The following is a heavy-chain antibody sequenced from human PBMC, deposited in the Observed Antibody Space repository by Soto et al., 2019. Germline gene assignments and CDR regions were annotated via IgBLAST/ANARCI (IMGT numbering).Heavy chain of an antibody. CDR1: GFTLSDHF. Sequence: EVQVVESGGGLVQPGGSLRLSCAASGFTLSDHFMDWVRQAPGKGLEWVGRTKNKSNSYTTEYAASVKGRFTISRDDSKNSVYLHMNSLKSEDTAVYYCARGGYEYRYWGQGTLVTVSS. D-gene: IGHD5-12*01. CDR3: ARGGYEYRY. J-gene: IGHJ4*02. V-gene: IGHV3-72*01. CDR2: TKNKSNSYTT.